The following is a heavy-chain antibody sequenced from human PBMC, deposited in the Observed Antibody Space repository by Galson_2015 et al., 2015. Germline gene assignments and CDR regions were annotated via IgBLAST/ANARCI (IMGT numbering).Heavy chain of an antibody. CDR2: INPSGGST. J-gene: IGHJ3*02. CDR1: GDTLTRYY. D-gene: IGHD3-22*01. CDR3: ARDTGYYDSTGYYSWSAFDI. Sequence: CKASGDTLTRYYMHWVRQAPGQGLEWMGIINPSGGSTSYAQKFQGRVTMTRDTSTSTVYMELNSLRSEDTAVYYCARDTGYYDSTGYYSWSAFDIWGQGTMVTVSS. V-gene: IGHV1-46*01.